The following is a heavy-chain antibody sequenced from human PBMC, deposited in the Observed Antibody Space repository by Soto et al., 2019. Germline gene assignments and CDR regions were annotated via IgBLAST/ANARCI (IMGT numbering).Heavy chain of an antibody. D-gene: IGHD6-13*01. V-gene: IGHV3-30*18. J-gene: IGHJ4*02. CDR1: GFTFSSYG. CDR2: ISYDGSNK. Sequence: GSLRLSCAASGFTFSSYGMHWVRQAPGKGLEWVAVISYDGSNKYYADSVKGRFTISRDNSKNTLYLQMNSLRAEDTAVYYCAKDLKFTGIAAAGTPSFDYWGQGTLVTVSS. CDR3: AKDLKFTGIAAAGTPSFDY.